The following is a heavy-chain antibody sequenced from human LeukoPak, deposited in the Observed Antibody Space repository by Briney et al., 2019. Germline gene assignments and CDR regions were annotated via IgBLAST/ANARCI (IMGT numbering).Heavy chain of an antibody. CDR3: ARRRLSYSSGWHFDY. Sequence: SETLSLTCAVYGGSFSGYYRSWIRQPPGKGLEWIGEINHSGSTNYNPSLKSRVTISVDTSKNQFSLKLSSVTAADTAVYYCARRRLSYSSGWHFDYWGQGTLVTVSS. V-gene: IGHV4-34*01. CDR1: GGSFSGYY. J-gene: IGHJ4*02. D-gene: IGHD6-19*01. CDR2: INHSGST.